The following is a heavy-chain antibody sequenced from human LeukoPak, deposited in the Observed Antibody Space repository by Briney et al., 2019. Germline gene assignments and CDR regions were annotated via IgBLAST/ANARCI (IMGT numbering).Heavy chain of an antibody. CDR1: GGSISSYY. CDR3: ARGVPHARSSGYFDY. D-gene: IGHD6-6*01. CDR2: IYYSGST. V-gene: IGHV4-59*01. J-gene: IGHJ4*02. Sequence: SETLSLTCTVSGGSISSYYWSWIRQPPGKGLEWIGYIYYSGSTNYNPSLKSRVTISVDTSKNQFSLKLSSVTAADTAVYYCARGVPHARSSGYFDYWGQGTLVTVSS.